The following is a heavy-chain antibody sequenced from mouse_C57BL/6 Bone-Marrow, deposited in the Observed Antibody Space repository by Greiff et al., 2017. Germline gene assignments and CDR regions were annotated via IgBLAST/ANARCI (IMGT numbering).Heavy chain of an antibody. CDR3: ATHYYGSSLWWYFDV. D-gene: IGHD1-1*01. Sequence: VQLQQSGPELVKPGASVKISCKASGYTFTDSYINWVKQRPGPGLEWIGWIFPGNGCTYYNEKFKGKATLTVDKSSSTAYMLLSSLTSEDSAVYFCATHYYGSSLWWYFDVWGTGTTVTVSS. V-gene: IGHV1-75*01. CDR1: GYTFTDSY. CDR2: IFPGNGCT. J-gene: IGHJ1*03.